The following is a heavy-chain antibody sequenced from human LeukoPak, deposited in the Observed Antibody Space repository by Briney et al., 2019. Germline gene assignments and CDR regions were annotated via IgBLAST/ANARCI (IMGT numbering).Heavy chain of an antibody. V-gene: IGHV1-69*05. J-gene: IGHJ4*02. CDR1: GGTFSSYA. D-gene: IGHD6-13*01. CDR3: ARSQDKIAAAGGD. Sequence: SVKVSCKASGGTFSSYAISWVRQAPGQGLEWMGRIIPIFGTANYAQKFQGRVTITTDESTSTAYMELSSLRSEDTAVYYCARSQDKIAAAGGDWGQGTLVTVSS. CDR2: IIPIFGTA.